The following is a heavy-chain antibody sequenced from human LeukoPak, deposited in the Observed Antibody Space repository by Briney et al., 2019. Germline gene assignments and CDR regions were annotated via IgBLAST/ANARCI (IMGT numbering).Heavy chain of an antibody. Sequence: PSETLSLTCTVSGGSISSYYWSWIRQPAGKGLEWIGRIYSSGSTNYNPSLKSRVTMSVDTSKNQFSLKLSSVTAADTAVYYCARRVRVYGSGSYYSYWGQGTLVTVSS. D-gene: IGHD3-10*01. V-gene: IGHV4-4*07. CDR3: ARRVRVYGSGSYYSY. J-gene: IGHJ4*02. CDR2: IYSSGST. CDR1: GGSISSYY.